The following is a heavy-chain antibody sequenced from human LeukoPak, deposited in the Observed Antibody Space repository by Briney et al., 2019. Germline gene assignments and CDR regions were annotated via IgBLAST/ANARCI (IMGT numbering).Heavy chain of an antibody. Sequence: SGGSLRLSCAASGFTFSSYSMNWVRQAPGKGLGWVSSISSSSSYIYYADSVKGRFTISRDNAKNSLYLQMNSLRAEDTAVYYCAREGSGGSFFDVWGKGTTVTVSS. J-gene: IGHJ6*04. CDR3: AREGSGGSFFDV. CDR2: ISSSSSYI. D-gene: IGHD2-15*01. CDR1: GFTFSSYS. V-gene: IGHV3-21*01.